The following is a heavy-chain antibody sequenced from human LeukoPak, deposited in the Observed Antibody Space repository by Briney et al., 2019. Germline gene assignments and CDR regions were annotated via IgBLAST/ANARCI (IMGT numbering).Heavy chain of an antibody. J-gene: IGHJ5*01. CDR1: GFPFSSYA. CDR3: AKGDSSVWYESNWFDP. Sequence: GGSLRLSCAASGFPFSSYAMSWVRQAPGKGLEWVSAISGGDGSTYYEDSVKGRFTISRDNSKNKLSLQMNSLRGEDAAEYYCAKGDSSVWYESNWFDPWGQGTLLSVSS. CDR2: ISGGDGST. V-gene: IGHV3-23*01. D-gene: IGHD6-19*01.